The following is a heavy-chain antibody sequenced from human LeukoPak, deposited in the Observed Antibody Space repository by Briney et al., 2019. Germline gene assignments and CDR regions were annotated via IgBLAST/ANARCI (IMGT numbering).Heavy chain of an antibody. Sequence: GRSLRLSCAASGFTFSSYAMHWVRQAPGKGLEYVSAISSNGGSTYYADSVKGRFTISRDNSKNTLYLQMGSLRAEDMAVYYCARGDYYDSGSYYDYWGQGTLVTVSS. CDR2: ISSNGGST. D-gene: IGHD3-10*01. J-gene: IGHJ4*02. CDR3: ARGDYYDSGSYYDY. CDR1: GFTFSSYA. V-gene: IGHV3-64*02.